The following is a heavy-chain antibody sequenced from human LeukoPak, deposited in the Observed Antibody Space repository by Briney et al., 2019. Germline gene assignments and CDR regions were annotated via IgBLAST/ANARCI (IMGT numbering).Heavy chain of an antibody. D-gene: IGHD3-10*01. CDR3: ARPRGGGYMDV. V-gene: IGHV4-39*01. J-gene: IGHJ6*03. Sequence: PSETLSLTCTVSGGSISSSSYYWGWIRQPPGKGLEWIGSIYYSGSTYYNPSLKSRVTISVDTSKNQFSLKLSSVTAADTAVYYCARPRGGGYMDVWGKGTTVTISS. CDR2: IYYSGST. CDR1: GGSISSSSYY.